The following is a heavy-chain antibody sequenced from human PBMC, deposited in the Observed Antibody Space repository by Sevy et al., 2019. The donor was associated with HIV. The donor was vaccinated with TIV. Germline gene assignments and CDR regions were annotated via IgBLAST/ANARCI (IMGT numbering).Heavy chain of an antibody. CDR2: ISGSGGST. J-gene: IGHJ3*02. CDR1: GFTFSSYA. Sequence: GGSLRLSCTASGFTFSSYAMSWVRQAPGKGLEWVSAISGSGGSTYYADSVKGRFTISRDNSKNTLYLQMNSLRAEDMAVYYCEALSGWYYASDIWGQGTMVTVSS. V-gene: IGHV3-23*01. D-gene: IGHD6-19*01. CDR3: EALSGWYYASDI.